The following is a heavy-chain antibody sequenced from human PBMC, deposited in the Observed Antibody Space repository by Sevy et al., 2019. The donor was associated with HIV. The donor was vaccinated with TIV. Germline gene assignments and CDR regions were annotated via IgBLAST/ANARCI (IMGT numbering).Heavy chain of an antibody. CDR2: ISYDGSNK. CDR3: ARDRYCSGGSCYSYYFDY. Sequence: GGSLRLSCAASGFTFSSYAMHWVRQAPGKGLEWVAVISYDGSNKYYADSVKGRFTISRDNSKNTLYLQMNSLRAEDPAVYYCARDRYCSGGSCYSYYFDYWGQGTLVTVSS. V-gene: IGHV3-30*04. J-gene: IGHJ4*02. CDR1: GFTFSSYA. D-gene: IGHD2-15*01.